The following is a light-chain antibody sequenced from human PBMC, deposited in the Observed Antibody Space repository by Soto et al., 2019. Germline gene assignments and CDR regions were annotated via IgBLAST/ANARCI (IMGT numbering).Light chain of an antibody. CDR1: QTIGTW. V-gene: IGKV1-5*03. Sequence: DIQLTQSPSTLSASVGDRVIITCRASQTIGTWLAWYQQKPGKVPKLLIYEASILDSGVPSTFSGSGSGTQFTLTISSLQPDDFETYYCQQYNGFSWTFGQGTKVEIK. CDR3: QQYNGFSWT. CDR2: EAS. J-gene: IGKJ1*01.